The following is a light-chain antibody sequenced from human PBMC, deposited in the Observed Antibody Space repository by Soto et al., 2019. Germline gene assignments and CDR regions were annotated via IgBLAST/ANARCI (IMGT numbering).Light chain of an antibody. Sequence: QSVLTQPASLSGSPGQSITISCTGTSSVVGSYNLVSWYQQHPGKAPKLMIYEGSKRPSGVSNRFSGSKSGNTASLTISGLQAEDEADYYCCSYAGSSTSYVFGTGTKVTV. CDR2: EGS. CDR1: SSVVGSYNL. CDR3: CSYAGSSTSYV. J-gene: IGLJ1*01. V-gene: IGLV2-23*01.